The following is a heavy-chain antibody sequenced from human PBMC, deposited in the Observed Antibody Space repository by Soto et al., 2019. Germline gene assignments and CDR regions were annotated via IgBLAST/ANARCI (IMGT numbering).Heavy chain of an antibody. D-gene: IGHD6-6*01. CDR1: GFTFSSYA. Sequence: EVQLLESGGGLVQPGGSLRLSCAASGFTFSSYAMSWVRQAPGKGLEWVSGISGSGVSTYYADSVKGRFTISRDNSKCTLYLQMTSLRAEDTAVYYCAKDRESIATRSIDYWGQGTLVTVSS. CDR3: AKDRESIATRSIDY. CDR2: ISGSGVST. J-gene: IGHJ4*02. V-gene: IGHV3-23*01.